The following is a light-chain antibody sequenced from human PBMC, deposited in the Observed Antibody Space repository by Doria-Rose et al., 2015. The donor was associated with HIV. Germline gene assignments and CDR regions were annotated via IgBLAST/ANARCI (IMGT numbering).Light chain of an antibody. CDR3: QQSHTTLFT. J-gene: IGKJ3*01. CDR1: QNIGTS. Sequence: TCRASQNIGTSLNWYQQRPGRAPKLLIYASSSLQSGVPSRFSGSGSGTDFTLSISSLQPEDFATYYCQQSHTTLFTFGPGTRVDIK. V-gene: IGKV1-39*01. CDR2: ASS.